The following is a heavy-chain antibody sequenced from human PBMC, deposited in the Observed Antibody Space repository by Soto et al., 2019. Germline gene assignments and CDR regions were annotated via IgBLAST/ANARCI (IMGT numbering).Heavy chain of an antibody. V-gene: IGHV1-18*01. J-gene: IGHJ5*02. CDR1: GYTFTSYG. CDR2: ISAYNGNT. Sequence: ASVKVSCKASGYTFTSYGISWVRQAPGQGLEWMGWISAYNGNTNYAQKLQGRVTMTTDTSTSTAYMELRSLTSDDTAVYYCARAPPYNCNTFNWFDPLGQGTLVTVSS. D-gene: IGHD1-20*01. CDR3: ARAPPYNCNTFNWFDP.